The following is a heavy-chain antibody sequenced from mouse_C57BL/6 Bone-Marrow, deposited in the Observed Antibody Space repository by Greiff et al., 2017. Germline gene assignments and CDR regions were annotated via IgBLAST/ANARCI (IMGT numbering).Heavy chain of an antibody. CDR2: IYPGSGST. Sequence: QVQLQQSGAELVKPGASVKMSCKASGYTFTSYWITWVKQRPGQGLEWIGDIYPGSGSTNYNEKFKSKAPLTVDTSSSTAYMQLSSLTSEDSAVYYCARPYYSNYWYFDVWGTGTTVTFSS. V-gene: IGHV1-55*01. CDR3: ARPYYSNYWYFDV. CDR1: GYTFTSYW. J-gene: IGHJ1*03. D-gene: IGHD2-5*01.